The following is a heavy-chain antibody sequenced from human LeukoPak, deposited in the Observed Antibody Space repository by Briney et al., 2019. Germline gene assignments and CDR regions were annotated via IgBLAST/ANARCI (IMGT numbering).Heavy chain of an antibody. D-gene: IGHD5-12*01. CDR1: GGSISSGDYY. Sequence: SQTLSLTCTVSGGSISSGDYYWSWIRQPSGKGLEWIGYIYYSGSTYYNPSLKSRVTISVDTSKNQFSLKLSSVTAADTAVYYCARTGVATIPNWFDPWGQGTLVTVSS. J-gene: IGHJ5*02. CDR2: IYYSGST. CDR3: ARTGVATIPNWFDP. V-gene: IGHV4-30-4*01.